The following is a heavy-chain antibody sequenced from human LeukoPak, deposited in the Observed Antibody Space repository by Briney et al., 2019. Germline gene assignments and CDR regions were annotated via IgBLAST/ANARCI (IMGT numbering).Heavy chain of an antibody. D-gene: IGHD6-6*01. V-gene: IGHV3-9*03. Sequence: GGSLRLSCAASGFTFDDYAMHWVRQAPGKGLEWVSGISWNSGSIGYADSVKGRFTISRDNAKNSLYLQMNSLRAEDMALYYCAKDKSTWSSSSGYYFDYWGQGTLVTVSS. J-gene: IGHJ4*02. CDR3: AKDKSTWSSSSGYYFDY. CDR1: GFTFDDYA. CDR2: ISWNSGSI.